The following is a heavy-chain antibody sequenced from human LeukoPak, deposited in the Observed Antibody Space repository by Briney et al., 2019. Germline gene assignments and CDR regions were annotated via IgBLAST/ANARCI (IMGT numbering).Heavy chain of an antibody. CDR3: ARVTRKGWVGSYDSSGYSSLYYFDY. J-gene: IGHJ4*02. CDR2: SRVYNGNT. Sequence: ASVKVSCKASGYTFTNYGISWVRQGPGQGLEWMGWSRVYNGNTNYAQKFQGRVTMTTDTSTSTAYMELRSLRSDDTAVYYCARVTRKGWVGSYDSSGYSSLYYFDYWGQGTLVTVSS. CDR1: GYTFTNYG. D-gene: IGHD3-22*01. V-gene: IGHV1-18*01.